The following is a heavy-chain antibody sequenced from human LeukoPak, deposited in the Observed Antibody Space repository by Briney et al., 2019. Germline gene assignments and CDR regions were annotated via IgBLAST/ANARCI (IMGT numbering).Heavy chain of an antibody. D-gene: IGHD2-15*01. CDR3: AKDDCSGGSCYPYYFDY. CDR1: GFTFSSYA. Sequence: GASLRLSCAASGFTFSSYAMSWVRQAPGKGLEWVSAISGSGGSTYYADSVKGRFTISRGNSKNTLYLQMNSLRAEDTAVYYCAKDDCSGGSCYPYYFDYWGQGTLVTVSS. CDR2: ISGSGGST. V-gene: IGHV3-23*01. J-gene: IGHJ4*02.